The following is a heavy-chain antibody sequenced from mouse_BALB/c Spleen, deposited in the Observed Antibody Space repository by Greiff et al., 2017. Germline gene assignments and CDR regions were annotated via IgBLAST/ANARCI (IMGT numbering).Heavy chain of an antibody. CDR3: TRGDYGNSWFAY. CDR1: GYTFSSYW. Sequence: LVESGAELMKPGASVKISCKATGYTFSSYWIEWVKQRPGHGLEWIGEILPGSGSTNFNEKFKSKATLTVDKSSSTAYMQLSSLTSEDSAVYYCTRGDYGNSWFAYWGQGTLVTVSA. D-gene: IGHD2-1*01. CDR2: ILPGSGST. V-gene: IGHV1-9*01. J-gene: IGHJ3*01.